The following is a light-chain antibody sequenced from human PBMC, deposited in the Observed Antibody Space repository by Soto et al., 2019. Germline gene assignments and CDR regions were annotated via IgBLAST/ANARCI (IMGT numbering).Light chain of an antibody. Sequence: EVVLTQSPGTLSLSPGERATLSCRASQSVSNNYLAWYQQKPGQGPRLLIFGSSDRATGIPDRFSGSGSGKDFTLTISRLDPEDFAVYYCQQYGSPPPYTFGQGTKLEIK. V-gene: IGKV3-20*01. CDR1: QSVSNNY. CDR2: GSS. CDR3: QQYGSPPPYT. J-gene: IGKJ2*01.